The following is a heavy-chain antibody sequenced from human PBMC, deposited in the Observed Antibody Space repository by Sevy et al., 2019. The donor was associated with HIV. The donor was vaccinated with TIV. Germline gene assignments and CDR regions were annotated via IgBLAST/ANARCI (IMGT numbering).Heavy chain of an antibody. CDR1: GYSFTSYW. J-gene: IGHJ6*02. CDR3: ARATSGTAPHYSYYTMDV. Sequence: GESLKISCKGSGYSFTSYWIGWVRQMPGKGLEWMGIIYPGDSDVRDNPSLQGQVTISVDKSISTAYLQWSSLKASDTAMYYCARATSGTAPHYSYYTMDVWGQGTTLTVSS. CDR2: IYPGDSDV. D-gene: IGHD1-1*01. V-gene: IGHV5-51*01.